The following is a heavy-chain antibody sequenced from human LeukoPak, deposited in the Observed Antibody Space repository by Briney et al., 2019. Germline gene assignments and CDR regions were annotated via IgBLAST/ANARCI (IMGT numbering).Heavy chain of an antibody. J-gene: IGHJ4*02. Sequence: SETLSLTCTVSGGSISSGGYYWSWIRQHPGKGLEWIGYIYYSGSTYYNPSLKSRVTISVDTSKNQFSLKLSSVTAADTAVYYCARVRRGALCSGGSCYVDYWGQGTLVTVSS. CDR3: ARVRRGALCSGGSCYVDY. CDR1: GGSISSGGYY. CDR2: IYYSGST. V-gene: IGHV4-31*03. D-gene: IGHD2-15*01.